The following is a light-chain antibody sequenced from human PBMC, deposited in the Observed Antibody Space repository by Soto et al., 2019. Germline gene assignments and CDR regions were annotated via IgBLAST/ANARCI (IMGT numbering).Light chain of an antibody. Sequence: QSVLTQPPSVSGAPGQRVTISCTGSSSNIGAGYVVHWYQQHPGKAPKLMIYEVSNRPSGVSNRFSGSKSGNTASLTISGLQAEDEADYYCSSYTSSSTLDVFGTGTKVTVL. V-gene: IGLV2-14*01. CDR3: SSYTSSSTLDV. J-gene: IGLJ1*01. CDR2: EVS. CDR1: SSNIGAGYV.